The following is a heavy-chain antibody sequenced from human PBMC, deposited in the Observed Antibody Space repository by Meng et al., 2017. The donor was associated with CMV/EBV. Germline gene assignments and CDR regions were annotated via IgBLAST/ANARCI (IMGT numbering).Heavy chain of an antibody. CDR2: INHSGST. J-gene: IGHJ5*02. D-gene: IGHD6-13*01. CDR3: ARGRSGTGRRRIAAAGWFDP. CDR1: GGSFSGDY. Sequence: GSLRLSCAVYGGSFSGDYWSWIRQPPGKGLEWIGEINHSGSTNYNPSLKSRVTISGDTSKNQFSLKRSSVTAADTAGEDCARGRSGTGRRRIAAAGWFDPWGQGTLVTVSS. V-gene: IGHV4-34*01.